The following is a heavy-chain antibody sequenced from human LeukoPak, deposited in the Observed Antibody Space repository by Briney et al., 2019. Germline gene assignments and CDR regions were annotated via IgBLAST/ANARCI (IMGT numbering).Heavy chain of an antibody. CDR1: GGTFSSYA. D-gene: IGHD6-19*01. Sequence: SVKVSCKASGGTFSSYAISWVRQAPGQGLECMGGIIPIFGTANYAQKFQGRVTITADESTSTAYMELSSLRSEDTAVYYCARDPVHLPGGWHRGAFDIWGQGTMVTVSS. J-gene: IGHJ3*02. V-gene: IGHV1-69*01. CDR3: ARDPVHLPGGWHRGAFDI. CDR2: IIPIFGTA.